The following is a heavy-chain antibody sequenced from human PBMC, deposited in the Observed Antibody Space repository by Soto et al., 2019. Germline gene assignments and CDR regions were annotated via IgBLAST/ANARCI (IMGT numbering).Heavy chain of an antibody. Sequence: SETLSLTCTVSGGSMDNMYWSWIRQAPGKGLEWIGYIHYTGTTNYSPSLKSRVTMSVDTSKKQFSLQVTSVTSADTAVDFCARGGWYLNIWGRGPLATVS. CDR3: ARGGWYLNI. D-gene: IGHD6-19*01. V-gene: IGHV4-59*01. J-gene: IGHJ4*02. CDR1: GGSMDNMY. CDR2: IHYTGTT.